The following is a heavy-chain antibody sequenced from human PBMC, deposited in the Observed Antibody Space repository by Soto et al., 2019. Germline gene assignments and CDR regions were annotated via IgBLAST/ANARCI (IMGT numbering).Heavy chain of an antibody. V-gene: IGHV4-34*01. Sequence: SETLSLTCAVYGGSFSGYYWSWIRQPPGKGLEWIGEINHSGSTNYNPSLKSRVTISVDTSKNQFSLKLSSVTAADTAVYYCARGPDLYANYWGQGTLVTVSS. CDR2: INHSGST. CDR3: ARGPDLYANY. J-gene: IGHJ4*02. CDR1: GGSFSGYY. D-gene: IGHD2-8*01.